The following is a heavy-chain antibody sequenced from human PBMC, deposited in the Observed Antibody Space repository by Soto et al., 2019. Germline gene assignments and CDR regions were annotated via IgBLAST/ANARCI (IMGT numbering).Heavy chain of an antibody. CDR2: IDPSDSYT. CDR1: GYSFTSYW. D-gene: IGHD6-6*01. V-gene: IGHV5-10-1*01. J-gene: IGHJ4*02. Sequence: PGESLKISCKGSGYSFTSYWISWVRQMPGKGLEWMGRIDPSDSYTNYSPSFQGHVTISADKSISTAYLQWSSLKASDTAMYYCAREPHYSGSSSSYFDYWGQGTLVTVSS. CDR3: AREPHYSGSSSSYFDY.